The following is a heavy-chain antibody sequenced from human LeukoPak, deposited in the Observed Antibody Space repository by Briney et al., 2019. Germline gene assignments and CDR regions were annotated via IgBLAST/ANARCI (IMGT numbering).Heavy chain of an antibody. J-gene: IGHJ5*02. D-gene: IGHD3-9*01. V-gene: IGHV4-39*01. Sequence: SETLSLSCTVSGGSISSTSYYWGWIRQPPGKGLEWIGNIFYGGSPYYNPSLKSRVTISVDTSKNQFSLNLSSVTAADTAVYYCARHVLRYFDWLPAFDPWGQGTLVTVSS. CDR2: IFYGGSP. CDR3: ARHVLRYFDWLPAFDP. CDR1: GGSISSTSYY.